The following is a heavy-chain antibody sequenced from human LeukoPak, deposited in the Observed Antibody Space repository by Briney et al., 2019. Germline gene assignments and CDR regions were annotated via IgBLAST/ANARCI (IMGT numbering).Heavy chain of an antibody. Sequence: ASVKVSCKASGYTFTSYAMNWVRQAPGQGLEWMGWINTNTGNPTYAQGFTGRFVFSLDTSVSTAYPQISSLKAEDTAVYYCATSPEWELLRPPHGIPYWGQGTLVTVSS. J-gene: IGHJ4*02. CDR2: INTNTGNP. D-gene: IGHD1-26*01. CDR1: GYTFTSYA. CDR3: ATSPEWELLRPPHGIPY. V-gene: IGHV7-4-1*02.